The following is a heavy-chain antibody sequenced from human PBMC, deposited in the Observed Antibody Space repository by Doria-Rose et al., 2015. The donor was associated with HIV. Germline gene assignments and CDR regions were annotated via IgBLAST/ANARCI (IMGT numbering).Heavy chain of an antibody. CDR3: ARIKSSRWYHKYYFDF. CDR2: IFSDDDR. D-gene: IGHD6-13*01. Sequence: QITLKESGPVLVKPTETLTLTCTVSGVSLSSPGMGVGWIRQPPGKALEWLANIFSDDDRSYKTSLKSRLSISRGTSKSQVVLTMTDMDPVDTATYYCARIKSSRWYHKYYFDFWGQGTLVIVSA. CDR1: GVSLSSPGMG. V-gene: IGHV2-26*01. J-gene: IGHJ4*02.